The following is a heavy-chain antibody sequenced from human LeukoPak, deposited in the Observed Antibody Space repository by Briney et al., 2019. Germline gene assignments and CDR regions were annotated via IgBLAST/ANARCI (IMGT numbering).Heavy chain of an antibody. J-gene: IGHJ1*01. CDR3: ARGVWAQWLAFGYFQH. CDR2: INHSGST. Sequence: SETLSLTCAVYGGSSSGYYWSWIRQPPGKGLEWIGEINHSGSTNYNPSLKSRVTISVDTSKNQFSLKLSSVTAADTAVYYCARGVWAQWLAFGYFQHWGQGTLVTVSS. D-gene: IGHD6-19*01. V-gene: IGHV4-34*01. CDR1: GGSSSGYY.